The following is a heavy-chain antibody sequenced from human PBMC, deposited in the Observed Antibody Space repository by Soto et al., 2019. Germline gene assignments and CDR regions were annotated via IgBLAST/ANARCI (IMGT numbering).Heavy chain of an antibody. J-gene: IGHJ4*01. D-gene: IGHD2-21*01. V-gene: IGHV1-2*02. CDR3: AIGACTHLWHPFAY. CDR1: GYTFSGYY. CDR2: ISPNSGAT. Sequence: ASEKVSCKAAGYTFSGYYLHCVRQAPGQRLEWMGWISPNSGATEYAPMFQGRVTMTTETSISTAFLKLASLRPDDTAIYYCAIGACTHLWHPFAYSGQGTLVTVSS.